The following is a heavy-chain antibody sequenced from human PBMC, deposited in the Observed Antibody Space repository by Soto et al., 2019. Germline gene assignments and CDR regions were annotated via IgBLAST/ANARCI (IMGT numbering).Heavy chain of an antibody. D-gene: IGHD2-15*01. Sequence: QITLKESGPPLVKPTQTLTLTCTFSGFSLSTSGVGVAWIRQPPGKALEWLALSYWDDDKRYSPSLESRLTITKGTSKNQVVLTMTNMDSVDTATYYCAYLPCSGGSCYWFSFSGMDVWGQGTTVTVSS. CDR1: GFSLSTSGVG. CDR3: AYLPCSGGSCYWFSFSGMDV. V-gene: IGHV2-5*02. J-gene: IGHJ6*02. CDR2: SYWDDDK.